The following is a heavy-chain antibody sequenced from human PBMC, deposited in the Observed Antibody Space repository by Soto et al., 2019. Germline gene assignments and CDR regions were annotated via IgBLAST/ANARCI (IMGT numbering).Heavy chain of an antibody. CDR1: GGSISSSSYY. J-gene: IGHJ5*02. CDR2: IYYSGST. D-gene: IGHD1-26*01. V-gene: IGHV4-39*02. CDR3: ARDGSYPDKGFDP. Sequence: QLQLQESGPGLVKPSETLSLTCTVSGGSISSSSYYWGWIRQPPGKGLEWIGSIYYSGSTYYNPSLKSRVTISVDTSKNQFSLKLSSVTAADTAVYYCARDGSYPDKGFDPWGQGTLVTVSS.